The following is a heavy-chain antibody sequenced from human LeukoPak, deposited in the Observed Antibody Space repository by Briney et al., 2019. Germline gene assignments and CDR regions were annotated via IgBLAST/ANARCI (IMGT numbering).Heavy chain of an antibody. V-gene: IGHV6-1*01. Sequence: SQTLSLTCGISGDSVSSNSAAWNWIRQSPSRGLEWLGRTYYRSKWFINYAPFVKSRIIINPDTLKNQVSLQLNSVTPEDMAVYYCTRSDCSSGRCPGFDNWGQGTLVTVSS. J-gene: IGHJ4*02. CDR2: TYYRSKWFI. CDR3: TRSDCSSGRCPGFDN. CDR1: GDSVSSNSAA. D-gene: IGHD6-19*01.